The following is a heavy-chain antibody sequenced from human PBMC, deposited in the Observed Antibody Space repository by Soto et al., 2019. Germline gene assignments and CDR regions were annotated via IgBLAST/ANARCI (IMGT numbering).Heavy chain of an antibody. CDR3: ARGLECRGYCLDKPTWFGP. CDR2: IIPIFGTP. D-gene: IGHD2-15*01. CDR1: GGTFSTYT. J-gene: IGHJ5*02. V-gene: IGHV1-69*06. Sequence: QVQLVQSGAEVKKSGSSVKVSCKASGGTFSTYTFSWVRQAPGQGLEWMGRIIPIFGTPYYAQKFQGRVKITADKSTSTVYMELSSLGSDDTAVYFCARGLECRGYCLDKPTWFGPWGQGTLVTVSS.